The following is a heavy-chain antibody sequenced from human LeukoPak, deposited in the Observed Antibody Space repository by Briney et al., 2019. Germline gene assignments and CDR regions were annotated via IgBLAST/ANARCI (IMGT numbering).Heavy chain of an antibody. J-gene: IGHJ6*02. D-gene: IGHD3-22*01. CDR1: GGSFSGYY. V-gene: IGHV4-34*01. Sequence: PSETLSLTCAVYGGSFSGYYWSWIRQSPGKGLEWIGEINHSGSTNYNPSLKSRVTISVDSSKNQFSLKLSSVTAADTAVYYCARDGGYYDSSGYYYYYGMDVWGQGTTVIV. CDR2: INHSGST. CDR3: ARDGGYYDSSGYYYYYGMDV.